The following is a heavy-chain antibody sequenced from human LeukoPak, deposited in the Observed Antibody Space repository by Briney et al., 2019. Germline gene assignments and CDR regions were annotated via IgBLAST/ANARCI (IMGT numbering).Heavy chain of an antibody. CDR3: AKDVGSPLYYYYYYMDV. Sequence: PGGSLRLSCAASAFTFSTYWMNWVRQAPGKGLEWVANIKQDGSDKYYVDSVKGRFAISRDNAKNSLYLQMNSLRAEDTAVYYCAKDVGSPLYYYYYYMDVWGKGTTVTISS. J-gene: IGHJ6*03. D-gene: IGHD1-26*01. CDR2: IKQDGSDK. V-gene: IGHV3-7*03. CDR1: AFTFSTYW.